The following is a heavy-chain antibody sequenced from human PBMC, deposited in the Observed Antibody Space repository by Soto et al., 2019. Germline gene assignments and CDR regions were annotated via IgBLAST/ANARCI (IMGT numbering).Heavy chain of an antibody. CDR1: GGSISSGGYY. D-gene: IGHD3-22*01. J-gene: IGHJ4*02. Sequence: SETLSLTCTVSGGSISSGGYYWSWIRQHPGKGLEWIGYIYYSGTTNYNPSLKSRVTISVDTSKNQFSLKLSSVTAADTAVYFCARGPYHYDDSGYYLDYFDYWGQGTLVTVSS. CDR2: IYYSGTT. V-gene: IGHV4-61*08. CDR3: ARGPYHYDDSGYYLDYFDY.